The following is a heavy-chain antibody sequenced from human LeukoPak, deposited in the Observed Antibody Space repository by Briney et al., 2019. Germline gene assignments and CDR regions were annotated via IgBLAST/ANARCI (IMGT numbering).Heavy chain of an antibody. CDR3: ARHGPGGMFDY. V-gene: IGHV4-59*08. J-gene: IGHJ4*02. Sequence: SETLSLTCTVSGGSISNYYWSWIRQPPGNGLEWIGYISYSGSTNYNASLKSRVTISIDTSKNQFSLKLSSVTAADTAVYHCARHGPGGMFDYWGQGTLVTVSS. D-gene: IGHD3-16*01. CDR1: GGSISNYY. CDR2: ISYSGST.